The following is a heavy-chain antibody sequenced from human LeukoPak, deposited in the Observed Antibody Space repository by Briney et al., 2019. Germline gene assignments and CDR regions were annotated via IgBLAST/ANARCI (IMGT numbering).Heavy chain of an antibody. V-gene: IGHV4-59*01. J-gene: IGHJ6*03. CDR1: GGSISSYY. Sequence: SETLSLTCTVSGGSISSYYWSWIRQPPGKGLEWIGYIYYSGSTNYNPSLKSRVTISVDTSKNQFSLKLSSVTAADTAVYYCARASAGWGPDYYYYMDVWGKGTTVTVSS. D-gene: IGHD1-26*01. CDR3: ARASAGWGPDYYYYMDV. CDR2: IYYSGST.